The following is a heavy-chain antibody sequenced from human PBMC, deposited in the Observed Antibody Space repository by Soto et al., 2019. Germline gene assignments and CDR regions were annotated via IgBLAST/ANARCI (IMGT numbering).Heavy chain of an antibody. CDR1: GFTFTSHA. V-gene: IGHV3-23*01. Sequence: EVQLLESGGGLVQPGGSLRLSCAASGFTFTSHALSWVRQAPGRGLERVAAISGGGDRTEFADSVKGRFVISRDNSQNTIYLQLNSMRVEDAAVYYCAMSGRWYLGDYFDYWGQGTLVTVSS. D-gene: IGHD6-13*01. CDR3: AMSGRWYLGDYFDY. J-gene: IGHJ4*02. CDR2: ISGGGDRT.